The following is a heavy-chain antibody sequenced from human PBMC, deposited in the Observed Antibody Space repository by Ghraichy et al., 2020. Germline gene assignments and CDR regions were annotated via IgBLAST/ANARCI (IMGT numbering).Heavy chain of an antibody. CDR1: RYTFSTYY. CDR2: INPEDDGT. D-gene: IGHD1-26*01. J-gene: IGHJ5*02. CDR3: VRRVGAPTWFDA. Sequence: ASVKVSCKASRYTFSTYYIHWVRQAPGQGLEWMAWINPEDDGTNYSQKFQDRVTVTRDTSMSTAYMELRSLTSDDSAVYYCVRRVGAPTWFDAWGQGTLVTVSS. V-gene: IGHV1-2*02.